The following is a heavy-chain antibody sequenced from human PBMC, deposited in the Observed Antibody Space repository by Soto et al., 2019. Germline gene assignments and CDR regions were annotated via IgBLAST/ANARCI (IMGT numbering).Heavy chain of an antibody. V-gene: IGHV1-69*13. CDR2: IVPLFGTA. CDR3: ARGVVVVAASQLGWFDP. J-gene: IGHJ5*02. CDR1: GGTFSSYA. D-gene: IGHD2-15*01. Sequence: SVKVSCKASGGTFSSYAISWVRQAPGQGLEWMGGIVPLFGTAKYAQKFQGRLTITADESTSTAYMELSSLRFEDTAVYYCARGVVVVAASQLGWFDPWGQGTLVTVSS.